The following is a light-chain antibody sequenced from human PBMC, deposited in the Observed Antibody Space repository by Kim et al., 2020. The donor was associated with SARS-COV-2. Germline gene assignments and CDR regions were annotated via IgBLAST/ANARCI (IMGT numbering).Light chain of an antibody. Sequence: ASVGDRATTTCRASQDISNYLAWFQLKPGKAPKLLIYAASALQPGVPSRFSGSGSGTDFTLTVTSLQPEDVATYYCQKCDSAPWTFGQGTKVDIK. CDR1: QDISNY. J-gene: IGKJ1*01. V-gene: IGKV1-27*01. CDR3: QKCDSAPWT. CDR2: AAS.